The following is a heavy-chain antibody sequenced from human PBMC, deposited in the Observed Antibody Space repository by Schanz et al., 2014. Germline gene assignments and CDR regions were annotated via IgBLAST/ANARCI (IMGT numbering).Heavy chain of an antibody. CDR2: ISAYNGNT. Sequence: QVQLVQSGAEVKKPGASVKVSCKASGYTFTSYGISWVRQAPGQGLEWMGWISAYNGNTKYPQKLQGRVTMTTDTSTSTAYMELRSLRSGDTAVYYCARSAGRDFWSGYYTRFDYWGQGTLVTVSS. CDR3: ARSAGRDFWSGYYTRFDY. D-gene: IGHD3-3*01. J-gene: IGHJ4*02. CDR1: GYTFTSYG. V-gene: IGHV1-18*01.